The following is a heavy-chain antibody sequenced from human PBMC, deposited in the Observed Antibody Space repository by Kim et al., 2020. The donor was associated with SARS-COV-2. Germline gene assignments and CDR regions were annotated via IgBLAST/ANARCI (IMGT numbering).Heavy chain of an antibody. CDR3: AKITVTTLFDP. D-gene: IGHD4-17*01. Sequence: GGSLRLSCAASGFTFSSFSMTWVRQAPGKGLEWVSSISGSTGSTYYADSVKGRFTISRDNSKNTLYQQMNSLRAEDTAVYYCAKITVTTLFDPWGQGTLVTVSS. CDR1: GFTFSSFS. J-gene: IGHJ5*02. CDR2: ISGSTGST. V-gene: IGHV3-23*01.